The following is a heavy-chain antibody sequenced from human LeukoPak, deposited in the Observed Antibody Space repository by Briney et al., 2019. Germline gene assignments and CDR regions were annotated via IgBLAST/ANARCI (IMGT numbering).Heavy chain of an antibody. CDR3: AADRGAGYDY. Sequence: SVKVSCKASGYTFTSYYMHWVRQARGQRLEWIGWVVVGSGNANYAQKFQERVTISRDMSTSTAYMELSSLRSEDTAVYYCAADRGAGYDYWGQGTLVTVPS. V-gene: IGHV1-58*02. CDR2: VVVGSGNA. CDR1: GYTFTSYY. D-gene: IGHD3-10*01. J-gene: IGHJ4*02.